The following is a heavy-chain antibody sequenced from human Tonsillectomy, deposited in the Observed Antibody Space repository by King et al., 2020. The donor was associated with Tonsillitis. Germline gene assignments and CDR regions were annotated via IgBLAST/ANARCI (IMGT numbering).Heavy chain of an antibody. CDR3: AKDQGSSGWPFDAFDI. CDR1: GFTFSSYA. Sequence: VQLVESGGGLVQPGGSLRLSCAASGFTFSSYAMSWVRQAPGKGLEWVSAISGSGGSTYYADSVKGRFTISRDNSKNTLYLQMNSLRAEDTAVYYCAKDQGSSGWPFDAFDIWGKGTMVTVSS. CDR2: ISGSGGST. D-gene: IGHD6-19*01. V-gene: IGHV3-23*04. J-gene: IGHJ3*02.